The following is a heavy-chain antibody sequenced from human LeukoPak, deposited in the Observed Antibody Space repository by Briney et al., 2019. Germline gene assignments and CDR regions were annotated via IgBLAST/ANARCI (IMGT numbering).Heavy chain of an antibody. CDR2: ITGSGVST. D-gene: IGHD2/OR15-2a*01. CDR1: GFTFSDYA. V-gene: IGHV3-23*01. CDR3: AREHFDFDY. J-gene: IGHJ4*02. Sequence: GGSLRLSCEASGFTFSDYAMTWVRQAPGKGLEWVSEITGSGVSTYYADSVKGRFTISRDNSKNTLYPQMNSLRAEDTAVYYCAREHFDFDYWGQGTLVTVSS.